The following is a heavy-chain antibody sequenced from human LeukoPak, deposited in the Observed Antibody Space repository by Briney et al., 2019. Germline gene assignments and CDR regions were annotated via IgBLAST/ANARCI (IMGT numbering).Heavy chain of an antibody. V-gene: IGHV3-30*04. CDR2: ISYDGSNK. CDR3: ARDAKTYYYDSSGYYLVPDY. CDR1: GFTFSSYA. J-gene: IGHJ4*02. Sequence: QPGGSLRLSCAASGFTFSSYAMHWVRQAPGKGLEWVAVISYDGSNKYYADSVKGRFTISRDNSKNTLYLQMNSLRAEDTAVYYCARDAKTYYYDSSGYYLVPDYWGQGTLVTVSS. D-gene: IGHD3-22*01.